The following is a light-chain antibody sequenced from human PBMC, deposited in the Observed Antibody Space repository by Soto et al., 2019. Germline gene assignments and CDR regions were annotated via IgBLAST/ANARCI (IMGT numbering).Light chain of an antibody. V-gene: IGLV2-8*01. CDR3: SSYAATNNYV. CDR2: EVT. Sequence: LTQPPSASGSPGQSVTISCTGTSSDVGGYNFVSWYQQHPGKAPQLIIYEVTKRPSGVPDRFSGSKSGNTASLTVSGLQTEDEADYYCSSYAATNNYVFGSGTKVTVL. CDR1: SSDVGGYNF. J-gene: IGLJ1*01.